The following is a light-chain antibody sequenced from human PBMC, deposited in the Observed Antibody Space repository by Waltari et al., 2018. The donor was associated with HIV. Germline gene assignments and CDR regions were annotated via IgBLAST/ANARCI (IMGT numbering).Light chain of an antibody. V-gene: IGLV2-8*01. CDR1: NSDGGCYNH. Sequence: QSALTQPPSPSGFPGQSVTISCPGTNSDGGCYNHVPWYQQYPGKAPKVMIFEVSNRPSGVPDRFSGSRSGNTASLTVSGLQAEDEADYYCSSYAGSNNWVFGGGTKLTVL. CDR2: EVS. J-gene: IGLJ3*02. CDR3: SSYAGSNNWV.